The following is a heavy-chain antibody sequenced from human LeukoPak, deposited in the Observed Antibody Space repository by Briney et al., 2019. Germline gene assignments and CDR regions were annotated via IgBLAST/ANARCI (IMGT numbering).Heavy chain of an antibody. D-gene: IGHD3-3*01. CDR1: GFTFSSYS. Sequence: PGGSLRLSCAASGFTFSSYSMNWFRQAPGKGLEWVSSISSSSSYIYYADSVKGRFTISRDNAKNSLYLQMNSLRAEDTAVYYCARGRFLEWLLLELDYWGQGTLVTVSS. CDR3: ARGRFLEWLLLELDY. V-gene: IGHV3-21*01. J-gene: IGHJ4*02. CDR2: ISSSSSYI.